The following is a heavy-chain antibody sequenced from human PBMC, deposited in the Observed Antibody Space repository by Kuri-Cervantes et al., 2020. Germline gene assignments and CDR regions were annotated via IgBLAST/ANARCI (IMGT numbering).Heavy chain of an antibody. Sequence: GESLKISCAASGFTFSSYAMSWVRQAPGKGLEWVSAISSSGGSTYYADSVKGRFTISRDNSKNTLYLQMNSLRAEDTAVYYCARDVGDSSGYYYAPGGYWGQGTLVTVSS. CDR1: GFTFSSYA. V-gene: IGHV3-23*01. CDR3: ARDVGDSSGYYYAPGGY. D-gene: IGHD3-22*01. J-gene: IGHJ4*02. CDR2: ISSSGGST.